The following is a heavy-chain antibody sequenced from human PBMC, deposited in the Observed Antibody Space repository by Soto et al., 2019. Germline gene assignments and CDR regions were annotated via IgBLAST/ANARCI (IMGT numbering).Heavy chain of an antibody. CDR3: ARGTHPLGYCSVGSCSKRDNWFDP. CDR1: GDSVSSNSAA. D-gene: IGHD2-15*01. Sequence: SQTLSLTCAISGDSVSSNSAAWNWIRQSPSRGLEWLGRTYYRSKWYNDYAVSVKSRITINPDTSKNQFSLQLNSVTPEDTAVYYCARGTHPLGYCSVGSCSKRDNWFDPWGQGTLVTVSS. V-gene: IGHV6-1*01. J-gene: IGHJ5*02. CDR2: TYYRSKWYN.